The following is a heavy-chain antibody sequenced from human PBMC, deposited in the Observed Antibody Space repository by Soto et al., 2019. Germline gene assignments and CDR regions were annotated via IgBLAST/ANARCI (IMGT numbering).Heavy chain of an antibody. CDR1: GFTFSSYS. CDR3: ARDPFPVGSSWSDRYFDY. J-gene: IGHJ4*02. D-gene: IGHD6-13*01. V-gene: IGHV3-21*01. CDR2: ISSSSSYI. Sequence: PGGSLRLSCAASGFTFSSYSMNWVRQAPGKGLEWVSSISSSSSYIYYADSVKGRFTISRDNAKNSLYLQMNSLRAEDTAVYYCARDPFPVGSSWSDRYFDYWGQGTLVTVSS.